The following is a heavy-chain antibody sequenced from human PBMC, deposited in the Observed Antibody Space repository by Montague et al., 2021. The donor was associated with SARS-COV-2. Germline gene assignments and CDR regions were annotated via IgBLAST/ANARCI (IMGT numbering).Heavy chain of an antibody. CDR2: IYYSGST. CDR3: ARGFDY. J-gene: IGHJ4*02. Sequence: SETLSLTCTVSGGSISSNYWSWIRQPPAKGLEWIGYIYYSGSTNYNPSLKSRVTISLDTAKNQFSLKLSSVTAAHTAVYYCARGFDYWGQGTLVTVSS. CDR1: GGSISSNY. V-gene: IGHV4-59*01.